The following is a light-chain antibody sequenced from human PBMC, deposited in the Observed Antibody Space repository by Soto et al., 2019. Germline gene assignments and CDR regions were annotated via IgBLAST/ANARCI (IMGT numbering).Light chain of an antibody. CDR1: RSDVGGYNY. J-gene: IGLJ1*01. CDR3: CPYVGASIYV. CDR2: EVS. Sequence: QSALTQPASVSGSPGQSITISCTGSRSDVGGYNYVSWYQQHPGKAPKLMIYEVSNRPSGVSNRFSGSTSGSTASLTISGLQTEDEADYYCCPYVGASIYVFGTGTKLPS. V-gene: IGLV2-14*01.